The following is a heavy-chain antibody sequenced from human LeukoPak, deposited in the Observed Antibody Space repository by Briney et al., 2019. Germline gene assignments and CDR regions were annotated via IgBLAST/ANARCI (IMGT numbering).Heavy chain of an antibody. CDR1: GGAISSGSYY. Sequence: PSQTLSLTCTVSGGAISSGSYYWSWIRHPAGKGLEWIGRVYTSGSTNYNPSLKRRVTISVDTSKNQFSLKLSSVTAADTAVYYCARGLRIPPYFDYWGQGTLVTVSS. D-gene: IGHD5-12*01. CDR2: VYTSGST. J-gene: IGHJ4*02. V-gene: IGHV4-61*02. CDR3: ARGLRIPPYFDY.